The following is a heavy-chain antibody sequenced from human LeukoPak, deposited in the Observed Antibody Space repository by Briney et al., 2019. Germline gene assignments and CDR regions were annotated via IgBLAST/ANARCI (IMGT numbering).Heavy chain of an antibody. CDR3: ARDYCTSNTCYYYFEY. J-gene: IGHJ4*02. V-gene: IGHV1-2*02. CDR1: GYTFTGYY. Sequence: GASMKVSCKASGYTFTGYYIHWVRQAPGQGLEWMGWISPNSGDTNYAQKFQGRVTMTRDTSISTAYVELSRLRFDDTAVYYCARDYCTSNTCYYYFEYWGQGTLVTVSS. CDR2: ISPNSGDT. D-gene: IGHD2-2*01.